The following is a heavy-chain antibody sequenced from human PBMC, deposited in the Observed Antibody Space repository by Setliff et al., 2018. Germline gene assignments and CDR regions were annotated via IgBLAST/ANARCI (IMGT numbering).Heavy chain of an antibody. Sequence: SETLSLTCTVSGGSISSSYWSWIRQPPGKGLEWIGYFYHSGSMNYSPSLKGRVTIITDESTTTAYMELSSLGSEDTAVYYCVREGVDTRSSTDYRYYMDVWGKGTTVTVSS. V-gene: IGHV4-59*01. J-gene: IGHJ6*03. CDR2: FYHSGSM. CDR1: GGSISSSY. CDR3: VREGVDTRSSTDYRYYMDV. D-gene: IGHD5-18*01.